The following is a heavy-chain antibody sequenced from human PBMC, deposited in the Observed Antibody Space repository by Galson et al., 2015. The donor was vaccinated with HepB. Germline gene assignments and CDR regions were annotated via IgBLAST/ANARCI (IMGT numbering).Heavy chain of an antibody. Sequence: SVKVSCKASGYTFTNNAMHWVRQAPGQRLEWVGWINVANGNTKYAQKFQGRVTINRDTSASTVYMGLSSLRSEDTAVYYCARELNRGPALGYWGRGTLVTVSS. D-gene: IGHD3-10*01. CDR3: ARELNRGPALGY. CDR1: GYTFTNNA. CDR2: INVANGNT. V-gene: IGHV1-3*01. J-gene: IGHJ4*02.